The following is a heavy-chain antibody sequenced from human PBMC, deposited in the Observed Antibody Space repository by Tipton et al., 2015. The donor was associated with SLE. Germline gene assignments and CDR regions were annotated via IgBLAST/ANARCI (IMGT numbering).Heavy chain of an antibody. Sequence: TLSLTCTVSGGSISSSSYYWGWIRQPPGKGLEWIGSIFHSGGTYYNPSLESRVTMSVDTSKNQFSLKLSSVTAADTAVYYCAREGYSNSFDYWGQGTLVTVSS. V-gene: IGHV4-39*07. CDR2: IFHSGGT. CDR3: AREGYSNSFDY. CDR1: GGSISSSSYY. J-gene: IGHJ4*02. D-gene: IGHD4-11*01.